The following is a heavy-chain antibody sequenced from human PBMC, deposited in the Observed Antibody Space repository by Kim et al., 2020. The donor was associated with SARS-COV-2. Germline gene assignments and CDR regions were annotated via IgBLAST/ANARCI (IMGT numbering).Heavy chain of an antibody. V-gene: IGHV4-61*02. D-gene: IGHD1-7*01. Sequence: SETLSLTCTVSGGSISSGSYYWSWIRQPAGKGLEWIGRIYTSGSTNYNPSLKSRVTISVDTSKNQFSLKLSSVTAADTAVYYCAREPVRLELAGIDYWGQGTLVTVSS. CDR2: IYTSGST. CDR1: GGSISSGSYY. J-gene: IGHJ4*02. CDR3: AREPVRLELAGIDY.